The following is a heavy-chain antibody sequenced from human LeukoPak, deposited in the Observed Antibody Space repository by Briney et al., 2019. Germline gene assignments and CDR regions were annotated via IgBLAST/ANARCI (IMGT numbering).Heavy chain of an antibody. V-gene: IGHV4-34*01. CDR1: GFTFTKCA. CDR2: INHSGST. J-gene: IGHJ4*02. Sequence: GSLRLSCVASGFTFTKCAMSWIRQPPGKGLEWIGEINHSGSTNYNPSLKSRVTISVDTSKNQFSLKLSSVTAADTAVYYCARGKGDYWGQGTLVTVSS. CDR3: ARGKGDY.